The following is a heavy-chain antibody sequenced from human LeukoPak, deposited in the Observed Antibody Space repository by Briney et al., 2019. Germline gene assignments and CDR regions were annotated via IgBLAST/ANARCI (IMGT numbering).Heavy chain of an antibody. V-gene: IGHV3-30*03. CDR3: ATDIISWFGEFDYGLDV. CDR2: ISYDGSNK. J-gene: IGHJ6*04. D-gene: IGHD3-10*01. CDR1: GFTFSNYG. Sequence: GGSLRLSCAASGFTFSNYGMHWFRQAPGKGLEWVALISYDGSNKYYAGSVKGRFTISRDNSKNTLSLQINSLRAEDTAVYYCATDIISWFGEFDYGLDVWGKGTTVTVSP.